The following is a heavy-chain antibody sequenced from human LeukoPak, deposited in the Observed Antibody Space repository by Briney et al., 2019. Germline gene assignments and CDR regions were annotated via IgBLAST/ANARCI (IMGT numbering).Heavy chain of an antibody. Sequence: PGGSLRLSCAASGFTFSSYWMSWVRQAPGKGLEWVANIKEDGSEKYYVDSVKGRFTISRDNAKNSLYLQMNSLRAEDTAVYYCARDVYYDILTGYYSGYYYYGMDVWGQGTTVTVSS. J-gene: IGHJ6*02. CDR1: GFTFSSYW. CDR3: ARDVYYDILTGYYSGYYYYGMDV. D-gene: IGHD3-9*01. CDR2: IKEDGSEK. V-gene: IGHV3-7*01.